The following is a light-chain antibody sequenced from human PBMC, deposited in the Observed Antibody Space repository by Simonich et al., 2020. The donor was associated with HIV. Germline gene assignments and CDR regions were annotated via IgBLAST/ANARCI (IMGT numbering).Light chain of an antibody. Sequence: QSALTQPPSASGSPGQSVTISCTGTSSDVGDYKYVSWYQQHPGKAPKRMIYEVSKRPSGVPVRFSGSKSGNTASLAVSGLQAEDEADYYCSSDAGSSVWVFGGGTKLSVL. CDR1: SSDVGDYKY. CDR3: SSDAGSSVWV. V-gene: IGLV2-8*01. J-gene: IGLJ3*02. CDR2: EVS.